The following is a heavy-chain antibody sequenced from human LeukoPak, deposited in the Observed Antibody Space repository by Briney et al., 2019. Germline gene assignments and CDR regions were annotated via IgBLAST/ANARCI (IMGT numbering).Heavy chain of an antibody. D-gene: IGHD6-19*01. Sequence: GGSLRLSCAASELTFSSYGMRWVRQAPGKGLEWVSGINESGSRTYYADSVKGRFTISRDNAKNSLYLQMNSLRVEDTAVYYCARVSVPGTGYFQHWGQGTLVTVSS. V-gene: IGHV3-23*01. CDR3: ARVSVPGTGYFQH. CDR2: INESGSRT. J-gene: IGHJ1*01. CDR1: ELTFSSYG.